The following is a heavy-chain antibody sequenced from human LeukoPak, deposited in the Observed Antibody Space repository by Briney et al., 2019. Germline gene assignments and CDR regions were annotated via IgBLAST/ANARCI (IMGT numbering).Heavy chain of an antibody. CDR3: ARGFYGPFDY. CDR2: INHSGST. V-gene: IGHV4-34*01. CDR1: GGSFSGYY. D-gene: IGHD2/OR15-2a*01. Sequence: KPSETLSLTCAVYGGSFSGYYWSWIRQPPGKGLEWIGEINHSGSTNYNPSLKSRVTISVDTSKNQFSLKLSSVTAADTAVYYCARGFYGPFDYWGQGTLVTVSS. J-gene: IGHJ4*02.